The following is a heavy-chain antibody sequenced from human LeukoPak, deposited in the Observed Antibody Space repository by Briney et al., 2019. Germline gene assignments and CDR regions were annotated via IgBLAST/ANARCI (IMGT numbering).Heavy chain of an antibody. CDR2: ISGGGGST. CDR1: GFTFAGYS. V-gene: IGHV3-23*01. Sequence: GGSLRLSCAASGFTFAGYSMSWVRQAPGKGLEWVSAISGGGGSTSYADSVKGRFTISGDNSKNTLYLQMNRLRAEDTAVYYCAKRPLIGIYLDYWGQGPLVTVSS. D-gene: IGHD1-20*01. J-gene: IGHJ4*02. CDR3: AKRPLIGIYLDY.